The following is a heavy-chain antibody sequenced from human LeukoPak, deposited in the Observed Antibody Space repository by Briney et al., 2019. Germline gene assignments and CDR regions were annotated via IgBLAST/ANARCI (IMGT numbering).Heavy chain of an antibody. CDR3: ARHTTGRLVNWFDP. CDR2: IYYSGST. D-gene: IGHD1-1*01. CDR1: GGSISSGDYY. J-gene: IGHJ5*02. Sequence: SETLSLTCTVSGGSISSGDYYWSWIRQPPGKGLEWIGYIYYSGSTYYNPSLKSRVTISVDTSKNQFSLKLSSVTAADTAVYYCARHTTGRLVNWFDPWGQGTLVTVSS. V-gene: IGHV4-30-4*08.